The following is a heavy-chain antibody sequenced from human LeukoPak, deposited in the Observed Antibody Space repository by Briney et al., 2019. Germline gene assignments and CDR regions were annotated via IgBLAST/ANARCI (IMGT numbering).Heavy chain of an antibody. J-gene: IGHJ3*02. V-gene: IGHV4-59*01. Sequence: PSETLSLTCTVSGGSISSYYWSRIRQPPGKGLEWIGYIYYSGSTNYNPSLKSRVTISVDTSKNQFSLKLSSVTAADTAVYYCARARRRDAFDIWGQGTMVTVSS. CDR2: IYYSGST. CDR3: ARARRRDAFDI. CDR1: GGSISSYY.